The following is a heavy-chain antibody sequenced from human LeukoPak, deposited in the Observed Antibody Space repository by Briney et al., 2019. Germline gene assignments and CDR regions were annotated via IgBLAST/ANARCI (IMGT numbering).Heavy chain of an antibody. CDR2: ISANGGFI. V-gene: IGHV3-9*03. CDR1: GFAFDDYA. D-gene: IGHD3-22*01. CDR3: TKEVQRWHSYFYRPSYALDI. Sequence: GGSLRLSCAVSGFAFDDYAIHGVRQGPGKGLEWVAGISANGGFISYGESVKGRFTISRDNPRNSVFLQMNFLRAEDMAMYFCTKEVQRWHSYFYRPSYALDIWGQGTMVSVSS. J-gene: IGHJ3*02.